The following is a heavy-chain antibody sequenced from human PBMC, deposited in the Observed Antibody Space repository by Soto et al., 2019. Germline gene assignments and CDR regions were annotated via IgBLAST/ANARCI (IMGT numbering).Heavy chain of an antibody. D-gene: IGHD2-2*01. Sequence: GAPVKVSCKASGYTFTGYYMHWVRQAPGQGLEWMGWINPNSGGTNYAQKFQGRVTMTRDTSISTAYMELSRLRSDDTAVYYCARADQLKAHNWFDPWGQGTLVTVPS. CDR1: GYTFTGYY. V-gene: IGHV1-2*02. CDR3: ARADQLKAHNWFDP. J-gene: IGHJ5*02. CDR2: INPNSGGT.